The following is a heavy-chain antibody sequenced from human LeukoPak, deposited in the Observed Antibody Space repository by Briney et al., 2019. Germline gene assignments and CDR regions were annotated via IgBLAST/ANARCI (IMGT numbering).Heavy chain of an antibody. CDR2: INSDGSST. CDR3: AKSVTTVTAVDY. V-gene: IGHV3-74*01. J-gene: IGHJ4*02. CDR1: GFTFSSYW. Sequence: PGGSLRLSCAASGFTFSSYWMHWVRQAPGKGLVWVSRINSDGSSTSYADSVKGRFTISRDNAKNTLYLQMNSLRAEDTAVYYCAKSVTTVTAVDYWGQGTLVTVSS. D-gene: IGHD4-17*01.